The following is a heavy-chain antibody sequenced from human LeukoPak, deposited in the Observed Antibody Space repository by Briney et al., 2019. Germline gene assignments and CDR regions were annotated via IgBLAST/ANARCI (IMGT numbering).Heavy chain of an antibody. Sequence: GGSLRLSCAASGLTFSKAYMSWVRQAPGKGLEWVGRIKTKSEGGTTENAASVKGRFTISRDDSKSIAYLQMNSLKTEDTAVYYCTGSFGELTFFDYWGLGTLVTVSS. V-gene: IGHV3-15*01. D-gene: IGHD3-10*01. J-gene: IGHJ4*02. CDR3: TGSFGELTFFDY. CDR2: IKTKSEGGTT. CDR1: GLTFSKAY.